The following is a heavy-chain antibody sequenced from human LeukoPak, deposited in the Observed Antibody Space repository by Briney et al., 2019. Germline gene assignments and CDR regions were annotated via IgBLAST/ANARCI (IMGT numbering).Heavy chain of an antibody. D-gene: IGHD3-3*01. CDR1: GFPFSSYA. V-gene: IGHV3-23*01. CDR3: AKNFWSDKYYYYYMDV. Sequence: GGSLRLSCAASGFPFSSYAMSWVRQAPGKGLEWVSGVTRDGSTYYADSVKGRFTISRDNSKNTLYLQMNSLRAEDTAVYYCAKNFWSDKYYYYYMDVWGKGTTVTVSS. J-gene: IGHJ6*03. CDR2: VTRDGST.